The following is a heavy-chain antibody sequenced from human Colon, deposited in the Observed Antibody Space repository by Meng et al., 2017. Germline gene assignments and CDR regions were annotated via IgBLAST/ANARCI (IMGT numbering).Heavy chain of an antibody. CDR1: GGSVISNSYY. CDR3: ARDSGYDKNWFDP. V-gene: IGHV4-61*01. J-gene: IGHJ5*02. D-gene: IGHD5-12*01. Sequence: QPPGPGLVRPLESLPSPGAVSGGSVISNSYYWSWLRQPPGKGLEWIGFIYYSGSTNYNPSRQSRVTILVDTSQNQFSLKVSSVTAADTAVYYCARDSGYDKNWFDPWGQGTLVTVSS. CDR2: IYYSGST.